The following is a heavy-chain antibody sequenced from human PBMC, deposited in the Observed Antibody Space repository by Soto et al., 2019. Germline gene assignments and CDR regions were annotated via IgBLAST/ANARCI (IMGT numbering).Heavy chain of an antibody. CDR3: ARALSTHIAVAGMGYFDS. CDR1: GGSISSSDYY. V-gene: IGHV4-39*06. D-gene: IGHD6-19*01. J-gene: IGHJ4*02. CDR2: IYYSGKT. Sequence: PSETLSLTCTVSGGSISSSDYYWGWIRQPPGKGLEWIGSIYYSGKTLYNPSLQSRVTISVDTSKNQFTLNLRSLTAADTAVYYCARALSTHIAVAGMGYFDSWGPGTLVTVSS.